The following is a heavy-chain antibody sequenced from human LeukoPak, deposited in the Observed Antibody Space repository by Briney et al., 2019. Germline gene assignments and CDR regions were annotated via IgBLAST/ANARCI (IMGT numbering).Heavy chain of an antibody. CDR2: ISGGGGST. CDR1: GFTFNSYA. CDR3: AKDRGYYYDSSGYYYFDY. Sequence: GGSLRLSCAASGFTFNSYAMSWVRQAPGKGLEWVSAISGGGGSTYHADSVKGRFTISRDNSKNTLYLQMNSLRAEDTAVYYCAKDRGYYYDSSGYYYFDYWGQGTLVTVSS. J-gene: IGHJ4*02. D-gene: IGHD3-22*01. V-gene: IGHV3-23*01.